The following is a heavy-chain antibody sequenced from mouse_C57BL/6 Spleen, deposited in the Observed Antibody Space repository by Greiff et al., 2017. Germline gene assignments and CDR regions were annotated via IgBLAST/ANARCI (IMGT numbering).Heavy chain of an antibody. V-gene: IGHV3-8*01. CDR1: GYSITSDY. CDR2: ISYSGST. D-gene: IGHD1-1*01. CDR3: ARYPYYGSSPYYFDY. J-gene: IGHJ2*01. Sequence: EVKLEESGPGLAKPSQTLSLTCSVTGYSITSDYWNWIRKFPGNKLEYMGYISYSGSTYYNPSLKSRISITRDTSKNQYYLQLNSVTTEDTATYYCARYPYYGSSPYYFDYWGQGTTLTVSS.